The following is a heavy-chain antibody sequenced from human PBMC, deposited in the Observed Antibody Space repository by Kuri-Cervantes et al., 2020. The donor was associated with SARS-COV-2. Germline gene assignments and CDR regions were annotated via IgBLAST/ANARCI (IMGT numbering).Heavy chain of an antibody. V-gene: IGHV3-30*19. CDR3: ARNIN. Sequence: LSLTCAASGFTFSSYGMHWVRQAPGKGLEWVAFIEYGGSSKYYADSVTGRFTVSRDNSKNTLFLHMDSLRGEDTAVYYCARNINWGQGTMVTVSS. CDR1: GFTFSSYG. J-gene: IGHJ3*01. CDR2: IEYGGSSK.